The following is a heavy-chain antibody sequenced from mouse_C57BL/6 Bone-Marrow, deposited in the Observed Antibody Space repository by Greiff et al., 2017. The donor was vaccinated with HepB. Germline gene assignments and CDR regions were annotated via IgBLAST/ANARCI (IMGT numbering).Heavy chain of an antibody. J-gene: IGHJ3*01. V-gene: IGHV7-3*01. Sequence: EVHLVESGGGLVQPGGSLSLSCAASGFTFTDYYMSWVRQPPGKALEWLGFIRNKANGYTTEYSASVKGRFTISRDNYQSILYLQMNALRAEDSATYYCARSEYGCSFLGGFAYWGQGTLVTVSA. CDR3: ARSEYGCSFLGGFAY. CDR2: IRNKANGYTT. D-gene: IGHD1-1*01. CDR1: GFTFTDYY.